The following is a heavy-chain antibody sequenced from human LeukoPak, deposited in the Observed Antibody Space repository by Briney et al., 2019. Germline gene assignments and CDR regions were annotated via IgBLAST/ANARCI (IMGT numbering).Heavy chain of an antibody. J-gene: IGHJ4*02. V-gene: IGHV3-7*01. D-gene: IGHD6-13*01. Sequence: GGSLRFSCAASGFIFSSYWMSWVRQTPGKGLEWVANIKQDGSDKYYEDSVKGRFSISRDNAKNSLFLQMNSLRAEDTAVYYCARDPGIASAGTVGYFDYWGQGILVTVSS. CDR2: IKQDGSDK. CDR1: GFIFSSYW. CDR3: ARDPGIASAGTVGYFDY.